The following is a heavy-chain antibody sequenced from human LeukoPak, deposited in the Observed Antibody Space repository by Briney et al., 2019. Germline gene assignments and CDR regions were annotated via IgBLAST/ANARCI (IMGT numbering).Heavy chain of an antibody. Sequence: SETLSLTCTVSGGSISSYYWSWLRQPAGKGLEWIGRIYTSGSTNYNPSLKSRVTMSVDTSKNQFSLKLSSVTAADTAVYYCARDRVWFGELFGPDYYYYYMDVWGKGTTVTISS. CDR2: IYTSGST. CDR3: ARDRVWFGELFGPDYYYYYMDV. D-gene: IGHD3-10*01. CDR1: GGSISSYY. J-gene: IGHJ6*03. V-gene: IGHV4-4*07.